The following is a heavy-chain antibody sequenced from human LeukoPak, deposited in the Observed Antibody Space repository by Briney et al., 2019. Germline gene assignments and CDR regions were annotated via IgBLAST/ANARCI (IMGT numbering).Heavy chain of an antibody. V-gene: IGHV3-66*01. D-gene: IGHD3-10*01. CDR2: IYSGGST. CDR3: ARDLGYTMVRGSHYGMDV. CDR1: RFTASSNY. Sequence: RGPLRLSCAPSRFTASSNYMSWVREAPGKRQEWVSVIYSGGSTYYADSVKGRFTISRDNSKNTPYLQMNSLRAEDTAVYYCARDLGYTMVRGSHYGMDVWGQGTTVTVSS. J-gene: IGHJ6*02.